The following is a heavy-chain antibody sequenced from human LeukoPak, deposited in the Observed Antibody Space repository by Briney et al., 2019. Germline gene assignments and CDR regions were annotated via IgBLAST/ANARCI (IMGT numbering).Heavy chain of an antibody. Sequence: SETLSLTCTVSGGSMSPYHWGWIRQPPGKGLEWTGYIYYSGSTNYNPSLNSRVTISVDTSKNQFSLRLSSVTAADTAIYYCARSVSGRFDYWGQGTLVTVSS. V-gene: IGHV4-59*08. D-gene: IGHD6-19*01. CDR3: ARSVSGRFDY. CDR1: GGSMSPYH. J-gene: IGHJ4*02. CDR2: IYYSGST.